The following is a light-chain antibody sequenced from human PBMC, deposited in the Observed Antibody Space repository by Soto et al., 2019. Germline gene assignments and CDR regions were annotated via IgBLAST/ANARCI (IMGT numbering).Light chain of an antibody. V-gene: IGLV2-14*01. CDR3: SSYTSSSIPYV. J-gene: IGLJ1*01. Sequence: QSALTQPASVYGSPGQSITISCTGTNSDVGGYTFVSWYQQHPGKAPKLMIYDVSNRPAGVSNRFSGSKSGNTASLNISGLQAEDEADYYCSSYTSSSIPYVLGIGTQVTVL. CDR2: DVS. CDR1: NSDVGGYTF.